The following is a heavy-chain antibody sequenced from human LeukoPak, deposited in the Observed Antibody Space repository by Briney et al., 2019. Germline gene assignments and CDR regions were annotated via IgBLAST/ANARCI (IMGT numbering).Heavy chain of an antibody. CDR3: AGGDYLGFFDY. D-gene: IGHD4-17*01. V-gene: IGHV4-34*03. J-gene: IGHJ4*02. Sequence: SETLSLACAVFGGSFSGYYWSWIRQPPGKGLEWIGEINHSGSTNYNPSLKSRVTISVDTSKNQFSLKLSSVTAADTAVYYCAGGDYLGFFDYWGQGTLVTVSS. CDR2: INHSGST. CDR1: GGSFSGYY.